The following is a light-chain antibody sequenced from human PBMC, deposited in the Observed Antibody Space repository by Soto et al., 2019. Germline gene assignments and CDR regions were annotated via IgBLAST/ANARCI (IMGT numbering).Light chain of an antibody. V-gene: IGLV2-8*01. CDR2: EVS. CDR3: TSYAGSNNLGV. J-gene: IGLJ1*01. CDR1: SSDVGAYNY. Sequence: QSVLTQPPSASGSPGQSVTISCTGTSSDVGAYNYVSWYQQRPGKVPKLIIYEVSKRPSGVPDRFSGSKSGNTASLTVSGLQAEDEDDYYCTSYAGSNNLGVFGTGTKLTVL.